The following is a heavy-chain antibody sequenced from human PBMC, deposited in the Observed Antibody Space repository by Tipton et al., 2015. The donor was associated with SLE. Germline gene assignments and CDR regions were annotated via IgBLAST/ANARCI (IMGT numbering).Heavy chain of an antibody. CDR1: GFTFDDYA. CDR3: ARESGHFEPVGYMDV. V-gene: IGHV3-9*03. J-gene: IGHJ6*03. CDR2: INWNGDKI. Sequence: SLRLSCAASGFTFDDYAMHWVRQAPGKGLEWVSGINWNGDKIGYTDSVRGRFTISRDNAKNSLYLQMNSLRPEDMALYYCARESGHFEPVGYMDVWGKGTTVTI. D-gene: IGHD3-9*01.